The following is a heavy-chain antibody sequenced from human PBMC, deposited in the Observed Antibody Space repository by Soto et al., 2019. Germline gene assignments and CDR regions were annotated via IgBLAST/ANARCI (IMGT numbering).Heavy chain of an antibody. Sequence: ASVKVSCKASGGTFSNYAFSWVRQAPGQGLEWLGWINAGNGNTKYSQKFQGRVTITRDTSASTAYMELSSLRSEDTAVYYCARSIVVVTALDYWGQGTLVTVSS. CDR2: INAGNGNT. D-gene: IGHD2-21*02. V-gene: IGHV1-3*01. J-gene: IGHJ4*02. CDR1: GGTFSNYA. CDR3: ARSIVVVTALDY.